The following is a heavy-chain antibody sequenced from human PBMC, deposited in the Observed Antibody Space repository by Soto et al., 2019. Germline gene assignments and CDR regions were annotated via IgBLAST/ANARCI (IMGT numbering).Heavy chain of an antibody. CDR3: TKSSGGSSSVGMDY. CDR1: GFIFKNYA. D-gene: IGHD6-6*01. V-gene: IGHV3-30*04. J-gene: IGHJ4*02. Sequence: GGSLRLSCAVSGFIFKNYALNWVRQAPGKGLEWVASITRDGYNKYYADSVKGRFTISRDNSKNTLSLQMTALRVEDSSVYYCTKSSGGSSSVGMDYWGPGTLVTSPQ. CDR2: ITRDGYNK.